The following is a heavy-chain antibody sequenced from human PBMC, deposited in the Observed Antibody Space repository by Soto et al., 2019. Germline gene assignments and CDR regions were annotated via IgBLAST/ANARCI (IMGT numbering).Heavy chain of an antibody. D-gene: IGHD6-19*01. CDR2: TYYKSQWYY. Sequence: PSQTLSLTCAISGDSVASNSAAWNWIRQSPSRGLEWLGRTYYKSQWYYDYAPSVKSRITINPDTSKNQFSLQLNSVTPEDTAVYYADRGWYDGVMCFDSWGQGTLVTVSS. J-gene: IGHJ5*01. CDR3: DRGWYDGVMCFDS. CDR1: GDSVASNSAA. V-gene: IGHV6-1*01.